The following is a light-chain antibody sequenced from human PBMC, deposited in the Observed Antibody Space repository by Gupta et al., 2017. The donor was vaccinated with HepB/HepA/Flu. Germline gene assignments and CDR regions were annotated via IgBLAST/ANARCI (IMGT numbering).Light chain of an antibody. V-gene: IGKV1-27*01. CDR3: QNENSSPRT. Sequence: DIQMTQSPSSLSASVGDRVTITCRASQGISNYLAWYQQKPGKVPKLLIYAASTLKSGVPSRFSGSGSGTDFTLTISSLQPEDVATYYCQNENSSPRTFGQGTKVEIK. CDR1: QGISNY. CDR2: AAS. J-gene: IGKJ1*01.